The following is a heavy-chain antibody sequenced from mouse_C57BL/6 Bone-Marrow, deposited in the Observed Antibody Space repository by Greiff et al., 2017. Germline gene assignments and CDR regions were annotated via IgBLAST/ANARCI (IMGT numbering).Heavy chain of an antibody. D-gene: IGHD2-2*01. CDR2: ISSGGSYT. CDR3: AIHGRLRRRFAY. J-gene: IGHJ3*01. CDR1: GFTFSSYG. Sequence: EVKLMESGGDLVKPGGSLKLSCAASGFTFSSYGMSWVRQTPDKRLEWVATISSGGSYTYYPDSVKGRFTLSRDNAKNTLYLQMSRLKSEDTAMYYCAIHGRLRRRFAYWGQGTLVTVSA. V-gene: IGHV5-6*01.